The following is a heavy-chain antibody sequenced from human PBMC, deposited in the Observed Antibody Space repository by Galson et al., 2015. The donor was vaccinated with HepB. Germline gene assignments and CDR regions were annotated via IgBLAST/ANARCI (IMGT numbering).Heavy chain of an antibody. CDR3: ARVREEGELWDYYYYYGMDV. Sequence: SLRLSCAASGFTFSSYGMHWVHQAPGKGLEWVAVIWYDGSNKYYADSVKGRFTISRDNSKNTLYLQMNSLRAEDTAVYYCARVREEGELWDYYYYYGMDVWGQGTTVTVSS. J-gene: IGHJ6*02. D-gene: IGHD3-16*01. V-gene: IGHV3-33*01. CDR1: GFTFSSYG. CDR2: IWYDGSNK.